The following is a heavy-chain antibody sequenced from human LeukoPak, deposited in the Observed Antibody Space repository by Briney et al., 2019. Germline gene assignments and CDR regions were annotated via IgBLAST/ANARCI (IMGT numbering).Heavy chain of an antibody. D-gene: IGHD1-26*01. CDR1: GGSISSYY. CDR3: AREASIVGATDPDAFDI. J-gene: IGHJ3*02. V-gene: IGHV4-59*01. Sequence: SETLSLTCTVSGGSISSYYWSWIRQPPGKRLEWVGYIYYSGSTNYNPSLKSRVTISVDTSKNQFSLKLSSVTAADTAVYYCAREASIVGATDPDAFDIWGQGTMVTVSS. CDR2: IYYSGST.